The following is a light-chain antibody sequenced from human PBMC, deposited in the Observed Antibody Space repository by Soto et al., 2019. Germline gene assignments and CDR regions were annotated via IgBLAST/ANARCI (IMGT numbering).Light chain of an antibody. CDR1: QTVRSNF. CDR3: QQHGSAPFT. CDR2: AAS. Sequence: EIVLTQSPGTLYSSPGERATLSCRASQTVRSNFVDWYQQRPGQASRLLIYAASNRAAGIPDRFSGSGSGPDFTLSISRLEAEDFAVYYCQQHGSAPFTFGPGTKVDIK. J-gene: IGKJ3*01. V-gene: IGKV3-20*01.